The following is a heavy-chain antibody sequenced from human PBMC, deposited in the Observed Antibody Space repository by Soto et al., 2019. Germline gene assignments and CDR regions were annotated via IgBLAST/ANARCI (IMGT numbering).Heavy chain of an antibody. Sequence: SETLSLTCTASGGSISSYYWSWIRQPPGKGLEWIGYTYYSGSTNYNPSLKSRVTISVDTSKNQFSLKLSSVTAADTAVYYCARVDYYDSSGYPSWFDPWGQGTLVTVSS. J-gene: IGHJ5*02. CDR1: GGSISSYY. CDR2: TYYSGST. V-gene: IGHV4-59*01. CDR3: ARVDYYDSSGYPSWFDP. D-gene: IGHD3-22*01.